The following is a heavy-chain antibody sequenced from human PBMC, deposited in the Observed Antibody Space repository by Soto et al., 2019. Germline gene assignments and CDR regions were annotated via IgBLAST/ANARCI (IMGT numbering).Heavy chain of an antibody. V-gene: IGHV4-34*01. Sequence: SETLSLTCAVYGGSFSGYYWRWIRQPPGKGLEWIGEINHSGSTNYNPSLKSRVTISVDTSKNQFSLKLSSVTAADTAVYYCARGLSAVAGRYYYYGMDVWGQGTTVTVSS. J-gene: IGHJ6*02. CDR3: ARGLSAVAGRYYYYGMDV. CDR1: GGSFSGYY. CDR2: INHSGST. D-gene: IGHD6-19*01.